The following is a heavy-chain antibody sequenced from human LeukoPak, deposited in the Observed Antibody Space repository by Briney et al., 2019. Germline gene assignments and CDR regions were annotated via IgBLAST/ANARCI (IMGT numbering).Heavy chain of an antibody. Sequence: SETLSLTCTVSGGSISSYYWSWIRQPPGKGLEWIGYIYYSGSTNYNPSLKSRVTISVDTSKNQFSLKLSSVTAADTAVYYCAKCYDSSSWDAFDIWGQGTMVTVSS. D-gene: IGHD3-22*01. CDR3: AKCYDSSSWDAFDI. J-gene: IGHJ3*02. V-gene: IGHV4-59*08. CDR2: IYYSGST. CDR1: GGSISSYY.